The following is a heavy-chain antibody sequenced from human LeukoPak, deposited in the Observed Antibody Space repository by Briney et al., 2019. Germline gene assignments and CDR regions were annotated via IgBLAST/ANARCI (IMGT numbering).Heavy chain of an antibody. CDR2: TVGGGDGT. J-gene: IGHJ1*01. D-gene: IGHD3-16*01. V-gene: IGHV3-23*01. Sequence: GGSLRLSCAASGFTFSSTSMSWVRQAPGKGLEWVAVTVGGGDGTYYADSVKGRFTISRDNSKNTLYLQMNSLRAEDTAVYYFAKWGTRGFPENSWYFQHWGQGTLVTVSS. CDR1: GFTFSSTS. CDR3: AKWGTRGFPENSWYFQH.